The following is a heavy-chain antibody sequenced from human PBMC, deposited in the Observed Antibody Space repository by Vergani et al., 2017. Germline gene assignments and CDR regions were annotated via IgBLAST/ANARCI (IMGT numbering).Heavy chain of an antibody. CDR3: TKGSRGYTGYIFDY. J-gene: IGHJ4*02. Sequence: EVQLLESGGGLVQPGGSLRLSCEASGFSFPGYAMSWVRQAPGKGLEWVSRVSGSSATPYYADSVKGRFIISRDNSKNTLHLQMNSLRADDTAVYYCTKGSRGYTGYIFDYWVQGTLATVSS. V-gene: IGHV3-23*01. CDR1: GFSFPGYA. CDR2: VSGSSATP. D-gene: IGHD5-12*01.